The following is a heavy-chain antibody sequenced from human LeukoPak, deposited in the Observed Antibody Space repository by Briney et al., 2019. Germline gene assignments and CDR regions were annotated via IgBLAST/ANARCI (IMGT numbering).Heavy chain of an antibody. D-gene: IGHD2-15*01. V-gene: IGHV3-21*01. Sequence: KPGGSLRLSCAASGFTFSSYSMNWVRQAPGKGLGWVSSISSSSSYIYYADSVKGRFAISRDNAKNSLYLQMNSLRAEDTAVYYCARERSGGSCSWGQGTLVTVSS. J-gene: IGHJ5*02. CDR3: ARERSGGSCS. CDR1: GFTFSSYS. CDR2: ISSSSSYI.